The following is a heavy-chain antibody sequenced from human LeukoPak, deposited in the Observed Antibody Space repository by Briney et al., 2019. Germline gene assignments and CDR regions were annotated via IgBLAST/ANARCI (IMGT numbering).Heavy chain of an antibody. CDR3: ASTVTTPYYYYGMDV. V-gene: IGHV3-66*01. D-gene: IGHD4-17*01. Sequence: GGSLRLSYAASGFTVSSNYMSWVRQAPGKGLEWVSVIYSGGSTYYADSVKGRFTISRDNSKNTLYLQMNSLRAEDTAVYYCASTVTTPYYYYGMDVWGQGTTVTVSS. J-gene: IGHJ6*02. CDR1: GFTVSSNY. CDR2: IYSGGST.